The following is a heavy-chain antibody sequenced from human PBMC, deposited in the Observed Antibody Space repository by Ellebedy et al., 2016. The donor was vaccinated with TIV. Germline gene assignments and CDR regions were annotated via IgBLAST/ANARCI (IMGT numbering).Heavy chain of an antibody. CDR3: ARNPPTYNWVDS. CDR1: GGSIRRSSYY. J-gene: IGHJ5*01. CDR2: VYYNGNT. Sequence: PSETLSLTCTAPGGSIRRSSYYWGWIRQPPGKGLEWIGNVYYNGNTDYNPSLKSPATISVDTSKNQFSLKLRSVTAADTAVYYCARNPPTYNWVDSWGQGTLVTVSS. V-gene: IGHV4-39*01.